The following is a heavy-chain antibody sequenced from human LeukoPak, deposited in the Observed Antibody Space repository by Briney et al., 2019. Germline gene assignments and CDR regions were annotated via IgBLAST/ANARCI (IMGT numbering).Heavy chain of an antibody. V-gene: IGHV3-7*01. D-gene: IGHD3-10*01. CDR2: IRQDGSDK. Sequence: GGSLRLSCAASGFTFSSYWVSWVRQAPGKGLEWVANIRQDGSDKYSVDSVKGRFTISRDNAKNSLYLQMNSLRAEDTAVYYCARVDDYGSGSFYGSLDYWGQGIVVTVSP. CDR1: GFTFSSYW. J-gene: IGHJ4*02. CDR3: ARVDDYGSGSFYGSLDY.